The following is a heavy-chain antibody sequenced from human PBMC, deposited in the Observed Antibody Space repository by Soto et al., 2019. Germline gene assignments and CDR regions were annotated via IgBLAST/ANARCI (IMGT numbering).Heavy chain of an antibody. CDR3: VRDASSGYRGWWDP. D-gene: IGHD5-12*01. CDR2: LIPYNGYR. V-gene: IGHV1-18*01. CDR1: GYTFTSYG. Sequence: GASVKVSFKASGYTFTSYGISWVRQAPGQGLEWMGLLIPYNGYRIYAQKFQGRVILTTDTATNTAYMELGSLRSDDTAVYYCVRDASSGYRGWWDPWGQGTLVTVSS. J-gene: IGHJ5*02.